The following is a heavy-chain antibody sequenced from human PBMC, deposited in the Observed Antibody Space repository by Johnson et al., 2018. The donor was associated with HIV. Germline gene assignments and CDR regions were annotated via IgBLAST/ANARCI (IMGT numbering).Heavy chain of an antibody. V-gene: IGHV3-11*01. J-gene: IGHJ3*02. CDR2: ISSSGSTI. CDR1: GFTFSDYY. CDR3: AREGTQDYYGSGSYYKDAFDI. D-gene: IGHD3-10*01. Sequence: QVQLVESGGGVVQPGGSLRLSCAASGFTFSDYYMSWIRQAPGKGLEWVSYISSSGSTIYYADSVKGRFTISRDNSKNTLYLQMNSLRAEDTALYYCAREGTQDYYGSGSYYKDAFDIWGQGTMVTVSS.